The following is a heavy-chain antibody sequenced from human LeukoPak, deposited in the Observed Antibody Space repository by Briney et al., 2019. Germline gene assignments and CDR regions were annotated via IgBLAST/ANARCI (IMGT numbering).Heavy chain of an antibody. Sequence: PGGSLRLSCAVSGFTFSSYSMNWVRQAPGKGLEWVSSISSSSSYIYYADSVKGRFTISRDNAKNSLYLQMNSLRAEDTAVYYCAKDQYYDILADWGQGTLVTVSS. CDR1: GFTFSSYS. D-gene: IGHD3-9*01. V-gene: IGHV3-21*01. CDR3: AKDQYYDILAD. CDR2: ISSSSSYI. J-gene: IGHJ4*02.